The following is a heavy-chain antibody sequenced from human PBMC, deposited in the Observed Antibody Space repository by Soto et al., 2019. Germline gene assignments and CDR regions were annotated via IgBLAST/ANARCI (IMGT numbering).Heavy chain of an antibody. J-gene: IGHJ4*02. Sequence: SQTLSLTCVISGDSVSRDSVTWNWIRLSPSRGLEWLGNTYNRSQWKNDYAVSVDRRITITADTSKNQLSLHLNSVTPEDSAVYYCARNIRSRPFDSWGQGTLVTVSS. V-gene: IGHV6-1*01. D-gene: IGHD6-6*01. CDR1: GDSVSRDSVT. CDR3: ARNIRSRPFDS. CDR2: TYNRSQWKN.